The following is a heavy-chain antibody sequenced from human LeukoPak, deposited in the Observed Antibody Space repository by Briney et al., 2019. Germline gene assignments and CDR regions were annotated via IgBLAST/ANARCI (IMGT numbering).Heavy chain of an antibody. CDR2: INPNSGGT. V-gene: IGHV1-2*06. CDR1: GYTFTGYY. Sequence: ASVTVSCKASGYTFTGYYIHWMRQAPGQGLEWMGRINPNSGGTNYAQKFQGRVTMARDTSISTACMELSRLTSDDTATYYCARADAFDIWGQGTMVTVSS. J-gene: IGHJ3*02. CDR3: ARADAFDI.